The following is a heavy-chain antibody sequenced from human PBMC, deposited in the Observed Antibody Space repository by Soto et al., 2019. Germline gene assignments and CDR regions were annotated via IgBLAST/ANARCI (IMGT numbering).Heavy chain of an antibody. V-gene: IGHV1-18*01. Sequence: ASVKVSCKASGYSLSNNGISWLRQAPGQGLEWMGWISANNANTYYAKNPQGRVTMTTDTSTSTAYMELRSLRSDDTALYYCARVYWNGGRVFDLWGQGTMVTVSS. D-gene: IGHD1-1*01. J-gene: IGHJ3*01. CDR3: ARVYWNGGRVFDL. CDR1: GYSLSNNG. CDR2: ISANNANT.